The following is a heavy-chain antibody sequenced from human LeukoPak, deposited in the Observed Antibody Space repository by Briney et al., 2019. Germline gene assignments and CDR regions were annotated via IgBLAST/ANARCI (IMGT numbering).Heavy chain of an antibody. D-gene: IGHD2-15*01. Sequence: GGSLRLSCAASGFTFSSYAMSWVRQAPGKGLEWVSAISGSGGSTYYADSVKGRSTISRDNSKNTLYLQMNSLRAEDTAVYYCAKRYCSGGSCYRQPFDYWGQGTLVTVSS. J-gene: IGHJ4*02. V-gene: IGHV3-23*01. CDR1: GFTFSSYA. CDR3: AKRYCSGGSCYRQPFDY. CDR2: ISGSGGST.